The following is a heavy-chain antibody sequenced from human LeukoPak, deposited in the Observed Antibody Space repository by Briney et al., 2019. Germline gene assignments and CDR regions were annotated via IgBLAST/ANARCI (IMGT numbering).Heavy chain of an antibody. CDR2: ISGGGGST. Sequence: GGSLRLSCAASGFTFSSYALNWVRQAPGKGLEWVSTISGGGGSTYYADSVKGRFTISRGNSKNTLYLQVNSLRAEDTAVYYCAKGGKWDVTPFDYWGQGTLVTVSS. CDR1: GFTFSSYA. CDR3: AKGGKWDVTPFDY. D-gene: IGHD1-26*01. J-gene: IGHJ4*02. V-gene: IGHV3-23*01.